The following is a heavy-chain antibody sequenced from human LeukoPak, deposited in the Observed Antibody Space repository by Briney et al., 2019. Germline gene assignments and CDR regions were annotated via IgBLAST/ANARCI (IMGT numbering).Heavy chain of an antibody. CDR3: ARKGGHFDY. J-gene: IGHJ4*02. V-gene: IGHV4-59*01. CDR2: IYYNGST. CDR1: GGSISYYY. D-gene: IGHD2-15*01. Sequence: PSETLSLTCTVSGGSISYYYWSWIRQSPGKGLEWIGYIYYNGSTNYNPSLKSRVTMSVDMSKSQFSLKLSSVTAADTAIYYCARKGGHFDYWGQGTLVTVSS.